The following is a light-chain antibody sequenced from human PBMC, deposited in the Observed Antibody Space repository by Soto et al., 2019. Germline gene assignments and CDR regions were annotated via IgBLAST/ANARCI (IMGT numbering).Light chain of an antibody. V-gene: IGLV2-14*03. Sequence: QSALTQPASVSDSPGQSITISCTGTSSDVGGSNFVSWYQQHPGKPPKLIIYDVATRPSGVSNRFSGSKSGSTASLIISRLQPEDEADYYCVSYTSSTTYVFGTGTKVTVL. J-gene: IGLJ1*01. CDR3: VSYTSSTTYV. CDR2: DVA. CDR1: SSDVGGSNF.